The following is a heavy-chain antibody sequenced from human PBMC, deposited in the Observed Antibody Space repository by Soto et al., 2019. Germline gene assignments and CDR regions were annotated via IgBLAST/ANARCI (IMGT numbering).Heavy chain of an antibody. D-gene: IGHD3-16*02. CDR3: TRHRDPLHLGELSPVAYYYYYYMDV. CDR2: IRSKANSYAT. CDR1: GFTFSGSA. Sequence: EVQLVESGGGLVQPGGSLKLSCAASGFTFSGSAMHWVRQASGKGLEWVGRIRSKANSYATAYAASVKGRFTISRDDSKNTAYLQMNSLKTEDTAVYYCTRHRDPLHLGELSPVAYYYYYYMDVWGKGTTVTVSS. J-gene: IGHJ6*03. V-gene: IGHV3-73*01.